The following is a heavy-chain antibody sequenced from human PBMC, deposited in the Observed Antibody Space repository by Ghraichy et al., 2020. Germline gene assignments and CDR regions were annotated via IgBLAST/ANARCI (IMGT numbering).Heavy chain of an antibody. Sequence: SETLSLTCTVSGGSISSSSYYWGWIRQPPGKGLEWIGSIYYSGSTYYNPSLKSRVTISVDTSKNQFSLKLSSVTAADTAVYYCARSYGSGSESDYWGQGTLVTVSS. V-gene: IGHV4-39*01. CDR1: GGSISSSSYY. CDR2: IYYSGST. D-gene: IGHD3-10*01. J-gene: IGHJ4*02. CDR3: ARSYGSGSESDY.